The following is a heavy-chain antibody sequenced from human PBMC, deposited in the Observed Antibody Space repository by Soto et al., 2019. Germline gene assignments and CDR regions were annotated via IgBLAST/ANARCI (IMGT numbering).Heavy chain of an antibody. CDR2: IRSKAYGGTT. D-gene: IGHD3-10*01. V-gene: IGHV3-49*03. J-gene: IGHJ4*02. CDR1: GFTFCYYA. CDR3: TRDLWNTMVRGVIG. Sequence: GGSLILSCTASGFTFCYYAMSWFRQAPGKGLEWVGFIRSKAYGGTTEYAASVKGRFTISRDDSKSIAYLQMNSLKTEDTAVYYCTRDLWNTMVRGVIGWGQGTLVTVSS.